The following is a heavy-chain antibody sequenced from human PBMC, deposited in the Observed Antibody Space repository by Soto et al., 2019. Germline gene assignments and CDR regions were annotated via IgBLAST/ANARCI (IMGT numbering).Heavy chain of an antibody. CDR3: ARLDYVWGSYRSHDY. Sequence: SDTLSLTCTVSCGSISSSSYYWGWIRQPPGKGLEWIGSIYYSGSTYYNPSLKSRVTISVDTSKNHFSLKLSSVTAADTAVYYCARLDYVWGSYRSHDYWGQGTLVTVSS. CDR1: CGSISSSSYY. V-gene: IGHV4-39*02. CDR2: IYYSGST. J-gene: IGHJ4*02. D-gene: IGHD3-16*02.